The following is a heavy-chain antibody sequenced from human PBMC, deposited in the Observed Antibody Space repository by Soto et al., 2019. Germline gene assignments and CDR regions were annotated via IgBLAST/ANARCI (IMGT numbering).Heavy chain of an antibody. CDR3: ATKFFVRTETHVFDV. V-gene: IGHV3-23*01. CDR2: MSTNGDFI. J-gene: IGHJ3*01. CDR1: GFTFSNYA. D-gene: IGHD1-1*01. Sequence: EMQLLESGGGLVQPGGSLRLSCAASGFTFSNYAMAWVRLAPEKGLEWVLIMSTNGDFISYADSVKGRFTISRDNSKNPVYLQMNGLRGDDTAVYYGATKFFVRTETHVFDVWGQGTMVTVSA.